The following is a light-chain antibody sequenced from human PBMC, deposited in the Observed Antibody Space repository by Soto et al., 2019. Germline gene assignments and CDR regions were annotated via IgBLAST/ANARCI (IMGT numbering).Light chain of an antibody. J-gene: IGLJ3*02. CDR3: CSYAGSYSLL. CDR1: SSDVGGFDY. CDR2: DVT. V-gene: IGLV2-11*01. Sequence: QSVLTQPRSVSGSPGHSVTISCTGSSSDVGGFDYVSWYQQPPGKAPKLLIYDVTKRPSGVPDRFSGSKSGNTASLTISGLQAEDDADYFCCSYAGSYSLLFGGGTKVTVL.